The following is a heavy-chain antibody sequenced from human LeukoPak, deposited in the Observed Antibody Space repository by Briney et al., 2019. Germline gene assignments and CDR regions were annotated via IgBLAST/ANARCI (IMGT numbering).Heavy chain of an antibody. CDR2: IIPILGTS. CDR1: GGIFSNYA. J-gene: IGHJ5*02. V-gene: IGHV1-69*01. Sequence: SVKVSCKASGGIFSNYAITWVRQAPGQGLEWMGEIIPILGTSKYAQMFQGRVTITADESTSTAYMELSSLGSEDTAMYYCARADYDYFDPWGQGTLVTVSS. CDR3: ARADYDYFDP. D-gene: IGHD3-16*01.